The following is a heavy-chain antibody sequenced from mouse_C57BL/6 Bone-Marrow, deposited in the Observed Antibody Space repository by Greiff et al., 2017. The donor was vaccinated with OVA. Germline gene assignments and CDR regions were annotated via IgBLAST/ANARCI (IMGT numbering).Heavy chain of an antibody. Sequence: EVKVEESGTVLARPGASVKMSCKTSGYTFTSYWMHWVKQRPGQGLEWIGAIYPGNSDTSYNQKFKGKAKLTAVTSASTAYMELSSLTNEDSAVYYCTREGHYYGSSFPYYFDYWGQGTTLTVSS. D-gene: IGHD1-1*01. J-gene: IGHJ2*01. CDR2: IYPGNSDT. V-gene: IGHV1-5*01. CDR1: GYTFTSYW. CDR3: TREGHYYGSSFPYYFDY.